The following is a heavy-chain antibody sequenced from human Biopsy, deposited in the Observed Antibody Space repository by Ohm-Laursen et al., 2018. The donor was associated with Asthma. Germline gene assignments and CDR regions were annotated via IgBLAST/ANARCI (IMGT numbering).Heavy chain of an antibody. CDR3: ARIKIRIGAGTDRYFDL. D-gene: IGHD3-16*01. V-gene: IGHV1-2*06. CDR2: IDPNSGGT. CDR1: GYPFTDYY. J-gene: IGHJ2*01. Sequence: ASVKVSCKASGYPFTDYYVRWVRQAPGQGLEWMGRIDPNSGGTSYAQKFLGRVTMTRDTSVNTAFMVLSRLRSDDTAVYYCARIKIRIGAGTDRYFDLWGRGTLVTVSS.